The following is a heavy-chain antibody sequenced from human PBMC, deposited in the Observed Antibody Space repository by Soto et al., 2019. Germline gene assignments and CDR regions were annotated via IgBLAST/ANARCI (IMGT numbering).Heavy chain of an antibody. J-gene: IGHJ6*02. CDR2: IGTAGDT. CDR1: GFTFSSYD. D-gene: IGHD5-18*01. CDR3: ARGIQPYYYYGMDV. V-gene: IGHV3-13*01. Sequence: PGGPLRLSCPASGFTFSSYDMHWVRQATGKGLEWVSAIGTAGDTYYPGSVKGRFTISRENAKNSLYLQMNSLRAEDTAVYYSARGIQPYYYYGMDVWGQGTTVTVSS.